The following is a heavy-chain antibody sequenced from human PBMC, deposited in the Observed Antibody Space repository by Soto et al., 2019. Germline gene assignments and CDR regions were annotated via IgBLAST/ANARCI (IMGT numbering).Heavy chain of an antibody. CDR3: ARARGFGAPLYYYYYYMDV. J-gene: IGHJ6*03. CDR1: GGSFSGYY. D-gene: IGHD3-10*01. CDR2: INHSGST. V-gene: IGHV4-34*01. Sequence: SETLSLTCAVYGGSFSGYYWSWIRQPPGKGLEWIGEINHSGSTNYNPSLKSRVTISVDTSKNQFSLKLSSVTAADTAVYYCARARGFGAPLYYYYYYMDVWGKGTTVTVSS.